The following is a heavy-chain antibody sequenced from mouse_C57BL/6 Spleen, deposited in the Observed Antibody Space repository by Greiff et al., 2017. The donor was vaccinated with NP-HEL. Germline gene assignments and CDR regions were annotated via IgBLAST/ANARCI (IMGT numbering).Heavy chain of an antibody. D-gene: IGHD2-1*01. V-gene: IGHV6-6*01. Sequence: EVKLMESGGGLVQPGGSMKLSCAASGFTFSDAWMDWVRQSPEKGLEWVAEIRNKANNHATYYAESVKGRFTISRDDSKSSVYLQMNSLRAEDTGIYYCTRKDDYGNYDWYFDVWGTGTTVTVSS. CDR2: IRNKANNHAT. J-gene: IGHJ1*03. CDR1: GFTFSDAW. CDR3: TRKDDYGNYDWYFDV.